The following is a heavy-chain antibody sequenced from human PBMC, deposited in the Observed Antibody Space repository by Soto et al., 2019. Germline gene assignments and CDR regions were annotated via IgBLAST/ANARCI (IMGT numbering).Heavy chain of an antibody. J-gene: IGHJ4*02. Sequence: SETLSLTCTLSGGTIGDYYWSWIRQPPGKELEWIAYIYYTGKTDQNPSLERRVSISLGTSGNQFSLNLSSVTAADTAVYYCVRKHHRAGSFDSWGPGILVTVSS. CDR1: GGTIGDYY. CDR2: IYYTGKT. CDR3: VRKHHRAGSFDS. D-gene: IGHD2-21*01. V-gene: IGHV4-59*01.